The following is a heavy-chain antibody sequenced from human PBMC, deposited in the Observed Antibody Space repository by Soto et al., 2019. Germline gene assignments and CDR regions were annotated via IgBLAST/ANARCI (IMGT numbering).Heavy chain of an antibody. D-gene: IGHD2-21*02. CDR2: INAGNGNT. CDR3: ARIIVVVTALDY. CDR1: GYTFTSYA. Sequence: VASVKVSCKASGYTFTSYAMHWVRQAPGQRLEWMGWINAGNGNTKYSQKFQGRVTITRDTSASTAYMELSSLRSEDTAVYYCARIIVVVTALDYWGQGTLVTVSS. J-gene: IGHJ4*02. V-gene: IGHV1-3*01.